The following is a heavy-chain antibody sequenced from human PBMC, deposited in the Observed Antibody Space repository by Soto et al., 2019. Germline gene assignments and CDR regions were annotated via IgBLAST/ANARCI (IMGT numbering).Heavy chain of an antibody. CDR2: IYYSGST. J-gene: IGHJ5*02. V-gene: IGHV4-59*01. Sequence: PSETLSLTCTVSGGSISSYYWSWIRQPPGKGLEWIGYIYYSGSTNSNPTLKSRVTISVDTSKNQFSLKLSSVTAADTAVYYCARVVGSGSYYNVNWFDPWGQGTLVTVSS. D-gene: IGHD3-10*01. CDR1: GGSISSYY. CDR3: ARVVGSGSYYNVNWFDP.